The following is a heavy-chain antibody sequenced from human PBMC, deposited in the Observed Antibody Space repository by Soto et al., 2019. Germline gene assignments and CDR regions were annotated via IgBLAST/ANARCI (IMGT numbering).Heavy chain of an antibody. D-gene: IGHD6-25*01. CDR1: GYNFTNYG. CDR2: VSAYNGNT. Sequence: QVQLVQSGAEVKKPGASVKVSCKTSGYNFTNYGIVWVRQAPGQGLEWMGWVSAYNGNTNYAQRLQGRVTMTTDTTTTTAYMQLRSLRSDDTAVYFCAKASLRLKVLTTQWGQGTLVTVSS. J-gene: IGHJ4*01. CDR3: AKASLRLKVLTTQ. V-gene: IGHV1-18*01.